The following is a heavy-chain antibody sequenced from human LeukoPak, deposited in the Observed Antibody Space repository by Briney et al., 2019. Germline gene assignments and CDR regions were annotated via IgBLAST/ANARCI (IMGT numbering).Heavy chain of an antibody. Sequence: ASVKVSCKASGYTFTSYGISWVRQAPGQGLEWMGWISAYNGNTNYAQKLQGRVTMTTDTSTSTAYMELRSLRSDDTAVCYCARSIAARPGNWFDPWGQGTLVTVSS. V-gene: IGHV1-18*01. CDR2: ISAYNGNT. CDR1: GYTFTSYG. J-gene: IGHJ5*02. D-gene: IGHD6-6*01. CDR3: ARSIAARPGNWFDP.